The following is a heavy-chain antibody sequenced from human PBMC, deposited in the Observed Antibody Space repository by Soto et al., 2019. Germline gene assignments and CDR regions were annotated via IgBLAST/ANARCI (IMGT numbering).Heavy chain of an antibody. Sequence: EVQLVESGGGLVKPGGSLRLSCVASGFPFSGYSITWFRQAPGKGLEWVSYISGPSIYIYYADSVKGRFTISRDNAKSAVYLQMNSLRAEDTAVYYCARGFRNGFNVWGQGTTVSVSS. V-gene: IGHV3-21*01. J-gene: IGHJ6*02. D-gene: IGHD2-8*01. CDR1: GFPFSGYS. CDR3: ARGFRNGFNV. CDR2: ISGPSIYI.